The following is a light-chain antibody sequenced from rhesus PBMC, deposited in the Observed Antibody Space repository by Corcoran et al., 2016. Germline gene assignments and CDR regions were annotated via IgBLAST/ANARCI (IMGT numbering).Light chain of an antibody. CDR3: LQSYSTPFT. Sequence: DIQMTQSQSSWSASVGDRVTITCQASQGISSWIAGYQQKQGKAPKLLIYAASILESGVPSRCRGSGSGTDFTLTISSLQPEDFAAYYCLQSYSTPFTFGPGTNLDIK. CDR1: QGISSW. J-gene: IGKJ3*01. CDR2: AAS. V-gene: IGKV1-18*01.